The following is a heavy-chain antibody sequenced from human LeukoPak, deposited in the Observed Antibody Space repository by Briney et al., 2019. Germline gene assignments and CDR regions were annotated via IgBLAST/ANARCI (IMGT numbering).Heavy chain of an antibody. D-gene: IGHD1-26*01. CDR2: ISDSGANP. Sequence: GGSLRLSCAASGFSFSDYAMSWVRQAPGKGLEWVSAISDSGANPYYADSVKGRFPISRDNSENTLSLQMYSLRAEDTAVYYCAKDRGGSYFDFDFWGRGTLVTVSS. CDR3: AKDRGGSYFDFDF. V-gene: IGHV3-23*01. CDR1: GFSFSDYA. J-gene: IGHJ4*02.